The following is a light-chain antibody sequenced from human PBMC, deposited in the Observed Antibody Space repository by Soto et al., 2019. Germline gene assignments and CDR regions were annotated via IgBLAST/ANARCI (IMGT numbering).Light chain of an antibody. CDR2: EVT. J-gene: IGLJ3*02. Sequence: QSALTQPASVSGSPGQSITVSCTGTATDIGSYDYASWYQHHPGKAPKLLIYEVTNRPAGVSNLFSGSKSDYTASLTISGLPAEDEGHSYCASYTGSTTRWVFGGGTQLTVL. CDR3: ASYTGSTTRWV. V-gene: IGLV2-14*01. CDR1: ATDIGSYDY.